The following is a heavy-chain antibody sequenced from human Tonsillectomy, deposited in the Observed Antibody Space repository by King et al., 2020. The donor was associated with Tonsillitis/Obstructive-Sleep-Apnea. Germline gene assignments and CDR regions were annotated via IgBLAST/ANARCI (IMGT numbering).Heavy chain of an antibody. CDR1: GFTFSTSW. V-gene: IGHV3-74*01. Sequence: VQLVESGGGLVQPGGSLRLSCAASGFTFSTSWMHWVRQAPGKGLVWVSRIKSDGSTTSYAYSVKGRFTISRDNAKNTLYLQMNVLRAEDTAVYYCERGTIFGAKYICDSWGQGPLVTVSS. D-gene: IGHD3-3*01. CDR2: IKSDGSTT. CDR3: ERGTIFGAKYICDS. J-gene: IGHJ4*02.